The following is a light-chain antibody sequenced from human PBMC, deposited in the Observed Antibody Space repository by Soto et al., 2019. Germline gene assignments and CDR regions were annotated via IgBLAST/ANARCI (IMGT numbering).Light chain of an antibody. J-gene: IGKJ3*01. CDR2: GAS. Sequence: EIVLTQSPGTLSLSPGERATLSCRASQSVSSSYLAWYQQKPGQAPRLLIYGASNRATGIPARFSGSGSGTDFTLTISSLETEDFAVYYCQERSNWPLVTFGPGTRVDV. V-gene: IGKV3D-20*02. CDR1: QSVSSSY. CDR3: QERSNWPLVT.